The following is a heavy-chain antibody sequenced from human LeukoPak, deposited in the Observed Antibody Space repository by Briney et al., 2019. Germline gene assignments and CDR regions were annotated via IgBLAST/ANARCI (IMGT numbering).Heavy chain of an antibody. J-gene: IGHJ6*02. Sequence: SETLSLTCSVSDGSINSYYWNWIRRPPGKGLEWIGYIYYNGNTNYSPSLKSRVTMSVDTSKNLVSLKVSSVTAADTAVYYCARGRSNYYGMDVWGQGTTVTVSS. V-gene: IGHV4-59*01. CDR2: IYYNGNT. CDR3: ARGRSNYYGMDV. D-gene: IGHD1-26*01. CDR1: DGSINSYY.